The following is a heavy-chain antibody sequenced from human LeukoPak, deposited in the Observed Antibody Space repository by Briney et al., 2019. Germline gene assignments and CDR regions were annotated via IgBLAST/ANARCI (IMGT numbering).Heavy chain of an antibody. CDR2: IYYSGST. V-gene: IGHV4-59*01. CDR3: ARGFSSSWDYFDY. D-gene: IGHD6-13*01. Sequence: PSETLSLTCTVSGGSISSYYWSWIRQPPGKGLEWIGYIYYSGSTNYNPSLKSRVTISVDTSKNQFSLKLSSVTAADTAVYYCARGFSSSWDYFDYWGQGTLVTVSS. CDR1: GGSISSYY. J-gene: IGHJ4*02.